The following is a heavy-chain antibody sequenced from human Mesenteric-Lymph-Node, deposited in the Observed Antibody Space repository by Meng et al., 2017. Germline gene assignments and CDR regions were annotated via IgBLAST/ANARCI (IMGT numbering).Heavy chain of an antibody. CDR1: GGSISSYY. CDR3: AKDHWAGYYDSSGYFHVDY. D-gene: IGHD3-22*01. Sequence: SETLSLTCTVPGGSISSYYWSWIRQPAGKGLEWIGRIYTSGSTNYNPSLKSRVTMSVDTSKNQFSLKLSSVTAADTAVYYCAKDHWAGYYDSSGYFHVDYWGQGTLVTVSS. V-gene: IGHV4-4*07. CDR2: IYTSGST. J-gene: IGHJ4*02.